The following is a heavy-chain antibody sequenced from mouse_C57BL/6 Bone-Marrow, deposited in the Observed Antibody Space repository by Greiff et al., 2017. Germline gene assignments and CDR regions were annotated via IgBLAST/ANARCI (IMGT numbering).Heavy chain of an antibody. CDR1: GFSLTSYG. Sequence: VQLVESGPGLVQPSQSLSITCTVSGFSLTSYGVHWVRQSPGKGLEWLGVIWRGGSTDYNAAFMYRLSITKDNSKGQVFFKMNSLQTDDTAIYYCAKCGVWFAYWGQGTLVTVSA. J-gene: IGHJ3*01. V-gene: IGHV2-5*01. CDR2: IWRGGST. CDR3: AKCGVWFAY.